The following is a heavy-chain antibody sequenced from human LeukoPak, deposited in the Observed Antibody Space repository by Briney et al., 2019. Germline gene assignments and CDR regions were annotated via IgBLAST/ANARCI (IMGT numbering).Heavy chain of an antibody. J-gene: IGHJ4*02. CDR2: IYTSGST. CDR3: ARGPYSSSLGGIDY. Sequence: SETLSLTCTVSGGSISSYYWSWLRQPAGKGLEWIGRIYTSGSTNYNPSLKSRVTMSVDTSKNQFSLKLSSVTAADTAVYYCARGPYSSSLGGIDYWGQGTLVTVSS. V-gene: IGHV4-4*07. CDR1: GGSISSYY. D-gene: IGHD6-13*01.